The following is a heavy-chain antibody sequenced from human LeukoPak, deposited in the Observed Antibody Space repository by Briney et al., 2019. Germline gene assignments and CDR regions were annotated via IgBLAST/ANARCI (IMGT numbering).Heavy chain of an antibody. V-gene: IGHV3-33*06. D-gene: IGHD3-22*01. Sequence: GGSLRLSCAASGFTFSSYGMHWVRQAPGKGLEWVAVIWYDGSNKYYADSVKGRFTISRDNSKNTLYLQMNSLRAEDTAVYYGAKGGGYYDSSGYSYYFDYWGRGTLVTVSS. CDR3: AKGGGYYDSSGYSYYFDY. CDR2: IWYDGSNK. J-gene: IGHJ4*02. CDR1: GFTFSSYG.